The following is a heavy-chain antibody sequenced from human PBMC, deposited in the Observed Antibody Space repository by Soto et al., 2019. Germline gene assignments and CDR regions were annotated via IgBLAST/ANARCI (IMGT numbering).Heavy chain of an antibody. J-gene: IGHJ2*01. Sequence: QVQLVESGGGVVQPGRSLRLSCAASGFTFSNYGMHWVRQAPGKGLEWVAVVWDDGSKKYYGDSVKGRFTIARDNSKNTLYLQLDSLSDEDTAVYYCARPPVPKIYWYFDLWGRGNLVTVSS. CDR2: VWDDGSKK. CDR3: ARPPVPKIYWYFDL. D-gene: IGHD6-6*01. CDR1: GFTFSNYG. V-gene: IGHV3-33*01.